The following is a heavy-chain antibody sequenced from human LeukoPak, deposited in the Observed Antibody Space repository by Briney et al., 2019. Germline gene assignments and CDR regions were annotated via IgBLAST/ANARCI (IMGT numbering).Heavy chain of an antibody. CDR3: AKGLGSSSWYYGMDV. D-gene: IGHD6-13*01. CDR2: ISGSGGST. V-gene: IGHV3-23*01. Sequence: GGSLRLSCAASGFTFSSYAMSWVRQAPGKGLEWVSAISGSGGSTYYADSVKGRFTISRDNSKNTLYLQMNSLRAEDTAVYYCAKGLGSSSWYYGMDVWGQGTTVTVSS. J-gene: IGHJ6*02. CDR1: GFTFSSYA.